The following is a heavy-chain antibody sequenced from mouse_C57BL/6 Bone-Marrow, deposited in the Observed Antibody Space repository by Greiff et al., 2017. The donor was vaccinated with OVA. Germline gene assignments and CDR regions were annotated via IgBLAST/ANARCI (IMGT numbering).Heavy chain of an antibody. V-gene: IGHV10-1*01. Sequence: EVQLMESGGGLVQPKGSLKLSCAASGFSFNTYAMNWVRQAPGKGLEWVARIRSKSNNYATYYADSVKDRFTISRDDSESMLYLQMNNLKTEDTAVYYCVRHNYCNPGDYWGQGTSVTVSS. CDR1: GFSFNTYA. J-gene: IGHJ4*01. D-gene: IGHD2-1*01. CDR2: IRSKSNNYAT. CDR3: VRHNYCNPGDY.